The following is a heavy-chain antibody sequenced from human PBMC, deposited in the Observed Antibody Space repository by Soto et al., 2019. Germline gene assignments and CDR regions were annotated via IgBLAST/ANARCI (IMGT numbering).Heavy chain of an antibody. CDR2: ITPSGGNT. D-gene: IGHD2-8*01. CDR3: AVRSCPNGVCYTNFYYCMDI. CDR1: GFSFSTYA. V-gene: IGHV3-23*01. J-gene: IGHJ6*03. Sequence: EVQLLESGGGLVQPGGSLRLSCAASGFSFSTYAMTWVRQAPGKGLEWVSTITPSGGNTYYADSVKVRFTITRDNSENTLFLHMNSLRAEDTAVYCCAVRSCPNGVCYTNFYYCMDIWGEGTSVTVSS.